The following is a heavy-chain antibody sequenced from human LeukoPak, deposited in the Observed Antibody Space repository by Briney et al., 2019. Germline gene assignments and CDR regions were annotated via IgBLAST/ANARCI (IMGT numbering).Heavy chain of an antibody. CDR2: IITIFGTA. Sequence: SVKLSRKASVGTFSSYAISWVRQAPGPGLEWMGGIITIFGTATYAQKFQGRVTTTAEKSTSTAYVELSSLRSEDTAVYYCARGHCSSTSCYYYYMDVWGKGTTVTVSS. CDR1: VGTFSSYA. D-gene: IGHD2-2*01. V-gene: IGHV1-69*06. J-gene: IGHJ6*03. CDR3: ARGHCSSTSCYYYYMDV.